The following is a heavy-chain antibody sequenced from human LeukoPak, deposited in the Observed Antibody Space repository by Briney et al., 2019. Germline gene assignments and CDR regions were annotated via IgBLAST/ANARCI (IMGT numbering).Heavy chain of an antibody. CDR3: ARASVEMATIRY. J-gene: IGHJ4*02. D-gene: IGHD5-24*01. CDR1: GYIFTNYD. Sequence: ASVKVSCKASGYIFTNYDINWVRQATGQGLEWMGWINPNSGGTNYAQKFQGRVTMTRDTSISTAYMELSRLRSDDTAVYYCARASVEMATIRYWGQGTLVTVSS. CDR2: INPNSGGT. V-gene: IGHV1-2*02.